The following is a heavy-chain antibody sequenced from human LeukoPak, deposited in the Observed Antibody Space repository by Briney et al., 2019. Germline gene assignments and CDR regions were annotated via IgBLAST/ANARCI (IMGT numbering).Heavy chain of an antibody. CDR1: GFTFSSYG. Sequence: GGSQRLSCAASGFTFSSYGMHWVRQAPGKGLEWVAVISYDGSNKYYADSVKGRFTISRDNSKNTLYLQMNSLRAEDTAVYYCAKGSPGGWGIDYWGQGTLVTVSS. J-gene: IGHJ4*02. CDR3: AKGSPGGWGIDY. D-gene: IGHD6-19*01. V-gene: IGHV3-30*18. CDR2: ISYDGSNK.